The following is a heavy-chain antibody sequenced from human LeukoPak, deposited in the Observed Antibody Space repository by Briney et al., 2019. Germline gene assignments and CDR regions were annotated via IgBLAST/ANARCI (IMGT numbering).Heavy chain of an antibody. CDR2: IKSKTDGGTT. V-gene: IGHV3-15*01. CDR1: GFTFSNAW. J-gene: IGHJ4*02. CDR3: TTVSTERYSYGPNYFDY. Sequence: GGSLRLSCAASGFTFSNAWMSWVRQAPGKGLEWVGRIKSKTDGGTTDYAAPVKGRFTISRDDSKNTLYLQMNSLKTEDTAVYYCTTVSTERYSYGPNYFDYWGQGTLVTVSS. D-gene: IGHD5-18*01.